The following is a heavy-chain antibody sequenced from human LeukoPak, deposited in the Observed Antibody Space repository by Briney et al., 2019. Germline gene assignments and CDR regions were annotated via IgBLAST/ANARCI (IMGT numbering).Heavy chain of an antibody. CDR3: STLDSFDM. J-gene: IGHJ3*02. V-gene: IGHV1-2*02. Sequence: ASVKVSCKVSGNTFTGYFIHWVRQAPGQGFEWMGWNNPNSGGANYAQKFQRRVTMTRDTSITTAFMEPTRLRSDDTAVYFCSTLDSFDMWGQGTLVTVSS. CDR2: NNPNSGGA. CDR1: GNTFTGYF.